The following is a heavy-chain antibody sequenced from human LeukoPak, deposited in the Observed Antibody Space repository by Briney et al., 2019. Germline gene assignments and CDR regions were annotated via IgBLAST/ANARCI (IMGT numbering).Heavy chain of an antibody. CDR3: AKAANYGRSNDY. D-gene: IGHD4-17*01. CDR2: ISGNGDGI. CDR1: GFMFDDYA. J-gene: IGHJ4*02. Sequence: GGSLRLSCAASGFMFDDYAMHWVRQAPGKGLEWVSLISGNGDGIYYANSVKGRFTISRDNSKNFLYLQMNSLRSEDTALYYCAKAANYGRSNDYWGQRTLVTVSS. V-gene: IGHV3-43*02.